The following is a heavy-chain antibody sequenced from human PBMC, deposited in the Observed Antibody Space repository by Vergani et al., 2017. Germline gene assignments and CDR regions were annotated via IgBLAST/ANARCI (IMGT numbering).Heavy chain of an antibody. J-gene: IGHJ4*02. CDR3: ARAEPAVPDSSGTIPGLIDY. D-gene: IGHD3-22*01. CDR1: GGTFSSYA. Sequence: QVQLVQSGAEVKKPGSSVKVSCKASGGTFSSYAISWVRQAPGQGLGWMGRIIPIFGTANYAQKFQGRVTITADEPTSTAYMELSSLRSEDTAVYYCARAEPAVPDSSGTIPGLIDYWGQGTLVTVSS. V-gene: IGHV1-69*18. CDR2: IIPIFGTA.